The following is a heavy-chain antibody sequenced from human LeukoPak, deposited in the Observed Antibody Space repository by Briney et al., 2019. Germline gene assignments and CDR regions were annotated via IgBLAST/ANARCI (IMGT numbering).Heavy chain of an antibody. CDR1: GFTFRSYE. V-gene: IGHV3-23*01. J-gene: IGHJ4*02. CDR2: ISGSGGST. CDR3: AKAFTDWDDYGDIYYFDY. Sequence: GGSLRLSCAASGFTFRSYEMSWVRQAPGKGLEWVSAISGSGGSTYYADSVKGRFTISRDNSKNTLYLQMNSLRAEDTAVYYCAKAFTDWDDYGDIYYFDYWGQGTLVTVSS. D-gene: IGHD4-17*01.